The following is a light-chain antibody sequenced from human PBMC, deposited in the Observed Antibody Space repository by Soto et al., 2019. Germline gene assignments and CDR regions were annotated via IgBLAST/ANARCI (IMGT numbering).Light chain of an antibody. Sequence: LTQSPSSLSASVGDRVTITCRASQSFGSSLAWYQHKPGQAPRLLIYGASSRATGIPDRFSGSGSGTDFTLTISRLEPEDFAVYYCQQYSSSRTFGQGTKVDI. J-gene: IGKJ1*01. V-gene: IGKV3-20*01. CDR3: QQYSSSRT. CDR2: GAS. CDR1: QSFGSS.